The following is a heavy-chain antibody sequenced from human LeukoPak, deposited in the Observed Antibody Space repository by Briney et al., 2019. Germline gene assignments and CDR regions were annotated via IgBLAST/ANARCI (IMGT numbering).Heavy chain of an antibody. CDR3: ARGPGGDVVVPAAMLLAYYYMDV. V-gene: IGHV7-4-1*02. CDR1: GYTFTSYA. J-gene: IGHJ6*03. Sequence: GASVKVSCKASGYTFTSYAMNWVRQAPGQGLEWMGWINTNTGNPTYAQGFTGRFVFSLDTSVSTAYLQISSLKAEDTAVYYCARGPGGDVVVPAAMLLAYYYMDVWGKGTTVTVSS. CDR2: INTNTGNP. D-gene: IGHD2-2*01.